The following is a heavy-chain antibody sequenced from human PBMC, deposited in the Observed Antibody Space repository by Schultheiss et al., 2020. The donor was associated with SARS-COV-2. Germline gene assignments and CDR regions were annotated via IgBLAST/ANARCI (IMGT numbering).Heavy chain of an antibody. CDR1: GFTFSSYA. CDR2: ISSSSSYI. D-gene: IGHD1-26*01. CDR3: AKGGHSLVGAIDY. Sequence: GGSLRLSCAASGFTFSSYAMSWVRQAPGKGLEWVSSISSSSSYIYYADSVKGRFTISRDNSKNTLYLQMNSLRAEDTAVYYCAKGGHSLVGAIDYWGQGTLVTVSS. V-gene: IGHV3-23*01. J-gene: IGHJ4*02.